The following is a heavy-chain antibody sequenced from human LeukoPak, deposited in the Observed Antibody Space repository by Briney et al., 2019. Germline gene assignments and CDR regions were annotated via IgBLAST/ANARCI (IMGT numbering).Heavy chain of an antibody. CDR3: ARGNVLRYFDWLSRGYYFDY. D-gene: IGHD3-9*01. CDR1: GGSISSYY. Sequence: KPSETLSLTCSVSGGSISSYYWSWMRQPPGKGLEWIGYIYYSGRTSYNPSLKSRVTISVDTSKNQFSLKLSSVTAADTAVYYCARGNVLRYFDWLSRGYYFDYWGQGTLVTVSS. J-gene: IGHJ4*02. CDR2: IYYSGRT. V-gene: IGHV4-59*12.